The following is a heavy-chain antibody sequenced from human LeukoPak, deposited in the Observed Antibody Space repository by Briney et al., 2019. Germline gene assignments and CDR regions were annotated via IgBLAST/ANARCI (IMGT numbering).Heavy chain of an antibody. CDR2: IYHSGST. J-gene: IGHJ4*02. Sequence: SETLSLTCAVSGYSISSGYYWGWIRQPPGKGLEWIGSIYHSGSTYYNPSLKSRVTISVDTSKNQFSLKLSSVTAADTAVYYCARSYCSGGSCYYFDYWGQGTLATVSS. D-gene: IGHD2-15*01. V-gene: IGHV4-38-2*01. CDR1: GYSISSGYY. CDR3: ARSYCSGGSCYYFDY.